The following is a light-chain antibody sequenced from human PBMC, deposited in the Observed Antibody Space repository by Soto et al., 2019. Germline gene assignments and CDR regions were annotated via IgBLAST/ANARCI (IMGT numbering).Light chain of an antibody. CDR2: GGY. CDR3: QYLNGVPTIT. J-gene: IGKJ5*01. Sequence: DTHLTQSTSGLTAPVRDRVTLTCRASQDVSDFLAWYQHAPGKAPNLLIYGGYTLQSGVPSRFSGSGSGTEFSLTITGLQPEDFATYYCQYLNGVPTITFGQGTRLEI. CDR1: QDVSDF. V-gene: IGKV1-9*01.